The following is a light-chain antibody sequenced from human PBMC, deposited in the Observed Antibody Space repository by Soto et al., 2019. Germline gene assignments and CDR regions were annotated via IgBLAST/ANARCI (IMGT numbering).Light chain of an antibody. CDR2: GAS. CDR1: QSVSTD. V-gene: IGKV3-15*01. J-gene: IGKJ3*01. CDR3: HKYNDWPRFT. Sequence: EIVMTQSPATLSVSPGERATLSCRASQSVSTDFAWYQQKPGQAPRRLIYGASTRATGIPARFSGSGSGTEFTLTINSLQSEDLAIYYCHKYNDWPRFTFGPGTKVEIK.